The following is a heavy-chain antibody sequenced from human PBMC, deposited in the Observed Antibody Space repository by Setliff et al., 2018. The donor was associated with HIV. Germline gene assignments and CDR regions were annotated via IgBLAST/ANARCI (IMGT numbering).Heavy chain of an antibody. D-gene: IGHD3-3*01. CDR3: ARLRVLQLLEWSNNYYYGLDV. J-gene: IGHJ6*02. Sequence: GASVKVSCKASGFTFINYAIHWVRQAPGQRLEWLGWINAGNDNPKYSQKFQGRVTITRDTSASTVYMELSSLRSEDTAVYYCARLRVLQLLEWSNNYYYGLDVRGQGTTVTVSS. CDR2: INAGNDNP. CDR1: GFTFINYA. V-gene: IGHV1-3*01.